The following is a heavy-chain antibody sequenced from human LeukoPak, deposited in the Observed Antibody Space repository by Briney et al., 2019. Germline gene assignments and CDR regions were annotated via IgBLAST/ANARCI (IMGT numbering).Heavy chain of an antibody. V-gene: IGHV3-30*04. CDR2: ISYDGSNK. D-gene: IGHD3-22*01. Sequence: GGSLRLSCAASGFTFTTYAMHWVRQAPGKGLEWGAVISYDGSNKYYADSVKGRFTISRDNSKNTLYLQMNSLRAEDTAVYYCARDPGAVTYYYDSTPPESAFDIWGQGTMVTVSS. CDR3: ARDPGAVTYYYDSTPPESAFDI. J-gene: IGHJ3*02. CDR1: GFTFTTYA.